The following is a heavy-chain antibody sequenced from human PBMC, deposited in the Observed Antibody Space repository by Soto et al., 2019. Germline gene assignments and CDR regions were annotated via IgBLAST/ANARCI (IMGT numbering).Heavy chain of an antibody. J-gene: IGHJ4*02. D-gene: IGHD3-10*01. Sequence: GGSLRLSCAASGFTFSDYYMSWIRQAPGKGLEWVSYISSSGSSTSYADSVKGRFTISRDNAKNTLYLQMNSLRAEDTAVYYCARDLSYKLLWFGDFLPAQGYWGQGSLVPVSS. CDR3: ARDLSYKLLWFGDFLPAQGY. CDR1: GFTFSDYY. CDR2: ISSSGSST. V-gene: IGHV3-11*06.